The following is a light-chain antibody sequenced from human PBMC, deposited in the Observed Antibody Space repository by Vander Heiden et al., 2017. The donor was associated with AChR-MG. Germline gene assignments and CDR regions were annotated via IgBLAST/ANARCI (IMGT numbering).Light chain of an antibody. Sequence: EIVLTQSPATLSLSPGERATLSCRASQSVSSYLAWYQQKPGQAPRLLIYDASNRATGIPARFSGSGSGTDFTLTIGSLEPEDFAVYYCQQRSNWPRRTFGQGTKLEIK. J-gene: IGKJ2*01. V-gene: IGKV3-11*01. CDR3: QQRSNWPRRT. CDR2: DAS. CDR1: QSVSSY.